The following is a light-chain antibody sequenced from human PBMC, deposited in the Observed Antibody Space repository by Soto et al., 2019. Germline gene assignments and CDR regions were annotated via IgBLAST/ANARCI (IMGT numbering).Light chain of an antibody. CDR2: DAS. CDR1: PAIYYY. J-gene: IGKJ3*01. V-gene: IGKV1-33*01. CDR3: KQSVSLPPL. Sequence: DIQMTQSGSSLSASVGVRVTITCQERPAIYYYLNWYQQKPGKPPKLLIYDASNWEAGVPSRFSGGGSGTDFTFRITSLEAEDVATYYCKQSVSLPPLFGPGTTVQIK.